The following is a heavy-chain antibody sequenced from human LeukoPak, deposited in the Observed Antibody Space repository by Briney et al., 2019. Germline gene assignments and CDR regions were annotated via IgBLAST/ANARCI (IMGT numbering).Heavy chain of an antibody. CDR1: GFTFRSYG. J-gene: IGHJ4*02. CDR3: AKDRDSSCWYLDY. V-gene: IGHV3-30*18. D-gene: IGHD6-13*01. Sequence: GRSLRLSFAASGFTFRSYGMHWVRQAPGKGLEWVAVISYDGSNKYYADSVKGRFTISRDNSKNTLYLQMNSLRAEDTAVYYCAKDRDSSCWYLDYWGQGTLVTVSS. CDR2: ISYDGSNK.